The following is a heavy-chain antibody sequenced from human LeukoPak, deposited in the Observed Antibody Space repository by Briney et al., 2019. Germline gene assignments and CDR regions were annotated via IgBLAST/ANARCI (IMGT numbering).Heavy chain of an antibody. V-gene: IGHV1-24*01. D-gene: IGHD2/OR15-2a*01. CDR2: FDPEDGER. J-gene: IGHJ4*02. CDR3: STLLSTNYLDH. CDR1: GYTPTDLS. Sequence: ASVKVSCKVSGYTPTDLSMHWVRQAPGKGLEWMGGFDPEDGERIFAEKFQGRVIMTEDTSTDTAYMELRSLSSEDTAVYYCSTLLSTNYLDHWGQGTLVTVAS.